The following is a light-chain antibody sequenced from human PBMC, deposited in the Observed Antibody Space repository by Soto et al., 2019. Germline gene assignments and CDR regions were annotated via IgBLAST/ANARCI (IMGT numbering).Light chain of an antibody. V-gene: IGKV3-11*01. CDR2: DAS. Sequence: EAVLTQSPATLSLSPGQRVTLSCRASQSVGSYLAWYQQKPGQAPRLLIYDASNRATGIPARFSGSGSRTDFTLTITSLEPEDFAVYFCQQRTDWPLTFGGGTKVDIK. J-gene: IGKJ4*01. CDR3: QQRTDWPLT. CDR1: QSVGSY.